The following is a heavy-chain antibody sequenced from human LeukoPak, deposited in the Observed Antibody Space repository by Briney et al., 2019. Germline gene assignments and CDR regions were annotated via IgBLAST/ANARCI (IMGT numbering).Heavy chain of an antibody. CDR2: IKEDGSDK. D-gene: IGHD4-11*01. Sequence: GSLRLSCAASGFTFSTYWMKWVRQAPGKGLEWVASIKEDGSDKYYVDSVKGRFSISRDNAKNSLYLQMNSLRTEDTAVYYCAKGGHYNFDYWGQGTLVTVSS. J-gene: IGHJ4*02. CDR1: GFTFSTYW. V-gene: IGHV3-7*01. CDR3: AKGGHYNFDY.